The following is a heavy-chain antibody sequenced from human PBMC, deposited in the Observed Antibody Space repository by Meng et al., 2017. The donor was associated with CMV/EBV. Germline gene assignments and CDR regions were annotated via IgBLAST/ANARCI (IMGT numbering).Heavy chain of an antibody. Sequence: SVKVSCKASGGTFSSYAISWVRQAPGQGLEWMGGIIPILGIANYAQKFQGRVTITADKSTSTAYMELRSLRSDDTAVYYCARDLGTYDFWSGYLPNLDYWGQGTLVTVSS. CDR2: IIPILGIA. CDR1: GGTFSSYA. D-gene: IGHD3-3*01. J-gene: IGHJ4*02. V-gene: IGHV1-69*10. CDR3: ARDLGTYDFWSGYLPNLDY.